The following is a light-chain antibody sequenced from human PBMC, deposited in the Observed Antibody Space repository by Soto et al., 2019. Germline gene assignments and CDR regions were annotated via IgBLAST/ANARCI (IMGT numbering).Light chain of an antibody. Sequence: EVVLTQSPATLSLSPGDRATLSCRASQSVNNFLAWYQQKPGQTPRLLIYDASKRATGIPGRFSGSGSGTDFTLTISRLGPEDFAVYYCQQRSNWPPSLSFGGGTKVDIK. J-gene: IGKJ4*01. CDR2: DAS. CDR3: QQRSNWPPSLS. CDR1: QSVNNF. V-gene: IGKV3-11*01.